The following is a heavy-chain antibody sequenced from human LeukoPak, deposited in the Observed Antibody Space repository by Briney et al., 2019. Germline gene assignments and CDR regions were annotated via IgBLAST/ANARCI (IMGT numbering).Heavy chain of an antibody. D-gene: IGHD2-2*01. CDR2: ISSSGSTI. Sequence: GGSLRLSCAASGFTFSDYYMSWIRQAPGKGLEWVSYISSSGSTIYYADSVKGRFTISRDNAKNSLYLQMNSLRAEDTAVYYCARDDCSSTSCYDYYYYGMDVWGQGTTVTVSS. CDR3: ARDDCSSTSCYDYYYYGMDV. J-gene: IGHJ6*02. V-gene: IGHV3-11*04. CDR1: GFTFSDYY.